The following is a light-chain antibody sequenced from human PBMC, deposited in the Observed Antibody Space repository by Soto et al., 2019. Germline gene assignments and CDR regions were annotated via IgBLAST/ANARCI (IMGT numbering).Light chain of an antibody. Sequence: QSVLTLPASVSGSPGEPITVSCSGSISDIGSHNYVSWYRQYPGEAPKVLIYEGHYRPSGVSSRFSGPKSGNTASLTISGLQAADEADYYCASYLTTSPLEVFGTGTKVTVL. V-gene: IGLV2-14*01. CDR3: ASYLTTSPLEV. CDR2: EGH. CDR1: ISDIGSHNY. J-gene: IGLJ1*01.